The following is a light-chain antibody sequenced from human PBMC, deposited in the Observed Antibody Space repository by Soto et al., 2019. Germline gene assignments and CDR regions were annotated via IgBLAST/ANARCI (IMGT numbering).Light chain of an antibody. V-gene: IGKV3-20*01. J-gene: IGKJ1*01. CDR3: QQYGSSPT. CDR1: QSVSSNY. CDR2: RAS. Sequence: ELVLTQSPGTLSLSPGARATLSCRASQSVSSNYLAWYQQKPGQAPKVLIYRASIRATGIPDRFTGIGSGTEFTLTISRLEPEDFAVDHCQQYGSSPTFGQGTKVDIK.